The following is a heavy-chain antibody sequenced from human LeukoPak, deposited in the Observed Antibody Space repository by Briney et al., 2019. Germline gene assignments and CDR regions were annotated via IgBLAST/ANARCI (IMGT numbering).Heavy chain of an antibody. V-gene: IGHV3-23*01. D-gene: IGHD3-10*01. Sequence: PGGSLRLSCAASGFTFSSYAMSWVRQAPGKGLEWVSAISGSGGSTYYADSVKGRFTISRDNSKNTLYLQMNSLRAEDTAVYYCAREGRYYGSGSYYGDYWGQGTLVTVSS. CDR2: ISGSGGST. J-gene: IGHJ4*02. CDR1: GFTFSSYA. CDR3: AREGRYYGSGSYYGDY.